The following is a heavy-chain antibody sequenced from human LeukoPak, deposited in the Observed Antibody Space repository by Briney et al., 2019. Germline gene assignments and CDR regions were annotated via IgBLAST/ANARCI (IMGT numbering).Heavy chain of an antibody. D-gene: IGHD3-22*01. Sequence: SVKVSCKASGGTFISYAISWVRQAPGQGLEWMGGIIPIFGTANYAQKFQGRVTITADESTSTAYMELSSLRSEDTAVYYCVSWYYDSSGYPSIYYYYYGMDVWGQGTTVTVSS. CDR3: VSWYYDSSGYPSIYYYYYGMDV. J-gene: IGHJ6*02. CDR1: GGTFISYA. V-gene: IGHV1-69*13. CDR2: IIPIFGTA.